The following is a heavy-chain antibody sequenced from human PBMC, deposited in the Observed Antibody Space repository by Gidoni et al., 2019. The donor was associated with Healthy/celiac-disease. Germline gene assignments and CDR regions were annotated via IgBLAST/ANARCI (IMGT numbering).Heavy chain of an antibody. Sequence: EVQLLESGGGLVQPGGSLRLSCAASGFTFSSYAMSWVRQAPGKGLEWVAAISGSGGRTYYADSVKGRFTISRDNSKNTLYLQMNSLRAEDTAVYYCAKGRAAPGLWFFDYWGQGTLVTVSS. J-gene: IGHJ4*02. CDR3: AKGRAAPGLWFFDY. CDR1: GFTFSSYA. CDR2: ISGSGGRT. D-gene: IGHD6-6*01. V-gene: IGHV3-23*01.